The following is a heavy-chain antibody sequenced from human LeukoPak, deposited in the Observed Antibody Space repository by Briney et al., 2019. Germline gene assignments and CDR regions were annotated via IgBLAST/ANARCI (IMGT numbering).Heavy chain of an antibody. V-gene: IGHV3-11*01. CDR3: ARPAYYSDYDLLRYYGMDV. J-gene: IGHJ6*02. D-gene: IGHD4-11*01. CDR1: AFIFRDYY. CDR2: ISGGGTTI. Sequence: GGSLRLSCTASAFIFRDYYMSWIRQAPGKGLEWVSYISGGGTTIYYADSVKGRFTISRDNAKNSLYLQMNSLRAEDTAVYYCARPAYYSDYDLLRYYGMDVWGQGTTVTVSS.